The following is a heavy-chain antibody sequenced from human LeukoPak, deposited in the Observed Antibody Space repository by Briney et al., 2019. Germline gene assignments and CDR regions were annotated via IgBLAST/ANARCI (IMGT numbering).Heavy chain of an antibody. D-gene: IGHD2-2*01. J-gene: IGHJ6*03. CDR3: ARAPGCSSTSCTGAYYYYYYMDV. V-gene: IGHV1-69*13. Sequence: SVKVSCKASGGTFSSYAISWVRQAPGQGLEWMGGNIPIFGTANYAQKFQGRVTITADESTSTAYMELSSLRSEDTAVYYCARAPGCSSTSCTGAYYYYYYMDVWGKGTTVTISS. CDR2: NIPIFGTA. CDR1: GGTFSSYA.